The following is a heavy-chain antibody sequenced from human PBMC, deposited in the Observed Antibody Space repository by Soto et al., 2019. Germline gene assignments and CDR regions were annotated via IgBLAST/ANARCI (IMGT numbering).Heavy chain of an antibody. D-gene: IGHD6-13*01. Sequence: QVQLVESGGGVVQPGRSLRLSCAASGFTFSSYAMHWVRQAPGKGLEWVAVISYDGSNKYYADSVKGRFTISRDNSKNTLYLQMNSLRAEDTAVYYCASLHRRGYSSSWSIAEEGFDYWGQGTLVTVSS. V-gene: IGHV3-30-3*01. CDR3: ASLHRRGYSSSWSIAEEGFDY. CDR2: ISYDGSNK. J-gene: IGHJ4*02. CDR1: GFTFSSYA.